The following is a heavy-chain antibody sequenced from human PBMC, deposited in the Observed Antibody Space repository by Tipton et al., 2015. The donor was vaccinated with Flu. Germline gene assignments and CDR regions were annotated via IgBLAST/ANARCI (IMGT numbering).Heavy chain of an antibody. CDR3: ARARGPYYKYAKDV. CDR1: DGSITSYY. V-gene: IGHV4-59*01. D-gene: IGHD3-10*01. Sequence: TLSLTCTVSDGSITSYYWSWIRQPPGKGLEWIGYIYNSGTTNFNPSLMRRLTISVDTSKNQFSLKLSSVTAADTAVYFCARARGPYYKYAKDVWGKGTTDSVSS. J-gene: IGHJ6*04. CDR2: IYNSGTT.